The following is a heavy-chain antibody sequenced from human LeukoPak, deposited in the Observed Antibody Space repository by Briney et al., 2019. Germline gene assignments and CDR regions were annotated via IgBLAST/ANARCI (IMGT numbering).Heavy chain of an antibody. CDR1: GYTFTSYD. Sequence: GASVKVSCKASGYTFTSYDINWVRQATGQGLEWMGWMNPNSGNTGYAQKFQGRVTMTRNTSISTAYMELSSLRSEDTAVYYCARAVDSSSWYTSFDPWGQGTLVTVSS. CDR2: MNPNSGNT. J-gene: IGHJ5*02. V-gene: IGHV1-8*01. CDR3: ARAVDSSSWYTSFDP. D-gene: IGHD6-13*01.